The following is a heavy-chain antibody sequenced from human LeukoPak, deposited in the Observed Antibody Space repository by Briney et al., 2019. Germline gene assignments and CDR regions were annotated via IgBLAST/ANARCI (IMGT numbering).Heavy chain of an antibody. Sequence: GGSLRLSCAASGFTFSSYWMSWVRQAPGKGLEWVSAISGSGGSTYYADSVKGRSTISRDNSKNTLYLQMNSLRAEDTAVYYCAKNQHYNYYGMDVWGQGTTVTVSS. CDR3: AKNQHYNYYGMDV. J-gene: IGHJ6*02. CDR1: GFTFSSYW. D-gene: IGHD1-14*01. CDR2: ISGSGGST. V-gene: IGHV3-23*01.